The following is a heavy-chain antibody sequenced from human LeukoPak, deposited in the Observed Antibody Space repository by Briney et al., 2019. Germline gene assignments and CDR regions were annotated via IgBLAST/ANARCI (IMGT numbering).Heavy chain of an antibody. Sequence: GGSLRLSCAASGFTVSNNYTSWVRQAPGKGLEWVSVISGGGNTHYADSVKGRFTIYRDNSKNTLHLQMNSLRAEDTAVYYCARGDYVWGSYRHFDYWGQGTPVTVSS. CDR2: ISGGGNT. CDR1: GFTVSNNY. CDR3: ARGDYVWGSYRHFDY. V-gene: IGHV3-66*01. D-gene: IGHD3-16*02. J-gene: IGHJ4*02.